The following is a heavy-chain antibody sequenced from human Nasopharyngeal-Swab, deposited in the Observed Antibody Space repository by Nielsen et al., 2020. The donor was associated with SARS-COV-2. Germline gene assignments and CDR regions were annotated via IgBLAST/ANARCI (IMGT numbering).Heavy chain of an antibody. V-gene: IGHV1-46*01. CDR1: GYTFTNYY. CDR2: INPGFGST. J-gene: IGHJ4*02. D-gene: IGHD4-17*01. CDR3: ARSGLRGPNANDY. Sequence: ASVQVSCKASGYTFTNYYMHWVRQAPGQGLEWMGIINPGFGSTDYAQKFQGRVTMTRDTSTSTVYMELSSLRSEDTAVYYCARSGLRGPNANDYWGQGTLVTVSS.